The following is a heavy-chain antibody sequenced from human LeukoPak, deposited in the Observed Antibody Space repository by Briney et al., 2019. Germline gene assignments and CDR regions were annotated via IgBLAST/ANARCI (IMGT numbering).Heavy chain of an antibody. V-gene: IGHV1-18*01. CDR1: GYTFTSYG. D-gene: IGHD2-15*01. Sequence: ASVKVSCKASGYTFTSYGISWVRQAPGQGLEWMGWISAYNGNTNYAQKLQGRVTMTTDTSTSTAYMELRSLRSDDTAVYYCARDLSQGVVAAAIDYWGPGTLVTVSS. CDR2: ISAYNGNT. J-gene: IGHJ4*02. CDR3: ARDLSQGVVAAAIDY.